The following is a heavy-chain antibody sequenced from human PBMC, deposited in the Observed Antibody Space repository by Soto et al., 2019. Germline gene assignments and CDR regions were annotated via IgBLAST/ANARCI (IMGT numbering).Heavy chain of an antibody. J-gene: IGHJ4*02. CDR3: ARGRSSSWYYFDY. V-gene: IGHV3-30-3*01. CDR2: ISYDGSNK. D-gene: IGHD6-13*01. Sequence: GGSLRLSCAASGFTFSSYAMHWVRQAPGKGLEWVAVISYDGSNKYYADSVKGRFTISRDNSKNTLYLQMNSLRAEDTAVYYCARGRSSSWYYFDYWGQGTLVTVSS. CDR1: GFTFSSYA.